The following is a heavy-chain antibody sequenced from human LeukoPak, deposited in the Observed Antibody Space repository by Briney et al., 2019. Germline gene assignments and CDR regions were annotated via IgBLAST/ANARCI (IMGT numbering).Heavy chain of an antibody. CDR3: ARRFSTVRLYYMDV. J-gene: IGHJ6*03. V-gene: IGHV4-39*07. CDR1: GGSISSSSYY. CDR2: IYYSGST. D-gene: IGHD4-17*01. Sequence: SETLSLTCTVSGGSISSSSYYWGWIRQPPGKGLEWIGSIYYSGSTYYNPSLKSRVTISVDTSKNQFSLKLSSVTAADTAVYYCARRFSTVRLYYMDVWGKGTTVTVSS.